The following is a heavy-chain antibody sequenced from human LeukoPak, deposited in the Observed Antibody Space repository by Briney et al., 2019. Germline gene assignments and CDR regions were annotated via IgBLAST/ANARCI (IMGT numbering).Heavy chain of an antibody. CDR2: ISGSGTIT. CDR1: GFTFTDYA. Sequence: GGSLRLSCAASGFTFTDYAMNWVRQAPGRGLEWVSTISGSGTITYYADSVRGRFTISRDYSTNTLYLQMSSLRAEDTAIYYCAYLGLSSDWNDVPGPQIDYWGQGTPVTVSS. CDR3: AYLGLSSDWNDVPGPQIDY. V-gene: IGHV3-23*01. D-gene: IGHD1-1*01. J-gene: IGHJ4*02.